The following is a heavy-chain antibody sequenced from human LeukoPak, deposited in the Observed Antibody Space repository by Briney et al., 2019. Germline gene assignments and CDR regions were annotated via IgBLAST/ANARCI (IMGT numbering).Heavy chain of an antibody. CDR3: ARNYMVATGHSDY. D-gene: IGHD5-12*01. Sequence: GRSLRLSCAGSGFTFSSYGMHWVRQAPGKGLEWVAVIWYDGSNKYYADSVKGRFTISRDNSKNTLYLQMNSLRAEDTAVYYCARNYMVATGHSDYWGQGTLVTVSS. J-gene: IGHJ4*02. CDR2: IWYDGSNK. V-gene: IGHV3-33*01. CDR1: GFTFSSYG.